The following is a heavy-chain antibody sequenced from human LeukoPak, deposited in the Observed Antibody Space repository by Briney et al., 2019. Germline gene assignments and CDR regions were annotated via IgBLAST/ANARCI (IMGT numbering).Heavy chain of an antibody. J-gene: IGHJ4*02. D-gene: IGHD5-18*01. Sequence: KTSETLSLTCSVSGDSLSTYHWNWIRKPPGKGLEWIGYMQSTGNSNYNPSLKSRVNIFIDTSKNQFVLNLRSVTAADTAVYYCARDKRHSYGRYFDPWGQGMLVTVSP. V-gene: IGHV4-59*01. CDR1: GDSLSTYH. CDR2: MQSTGNS. CDR3: ARDKRHSYGRYFDP.